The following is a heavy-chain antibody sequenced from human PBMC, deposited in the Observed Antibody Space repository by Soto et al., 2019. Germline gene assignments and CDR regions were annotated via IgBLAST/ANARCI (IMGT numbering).Heavy chain of an antibody. CDR2: IFSTDEK. Sequence: QVTLKESGPVMVKATETLAVTCTVSGFSLSNARMAVSWIRQPPGKALERLAHIFSTDEKSYNTSLKTRLTIAKDTSRSQVVPTTASVDPVYTATYYCARFTMLRGDLGNYYYGMDVWGQGTTVTVSS. CDR1: GFSLSNARMA. CDR3: ARFTMLRGDLGNYYYGMDV. J-gene: IGHJ6*02. D-gene: IGHD3-10*01. V-gene: IGHV2-26*01.